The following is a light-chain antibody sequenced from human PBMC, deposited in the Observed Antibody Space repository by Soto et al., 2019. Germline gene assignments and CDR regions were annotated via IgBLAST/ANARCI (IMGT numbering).Light chain of an antibody. J-gene: IGKJ1*01. CDR3: QQYNTRPPWT. CDR1: QSVSNN. CDR2: DAS. Sequence: ILMTQSPATLSVSPGERATLSCRASQSVSNNLAWYQQKPGQAPRLLIYDASTRATGIPARFSGSGSGTEFTLTISGLQSEDFAVYYCQQYNTRPPWTFGQGTKVEIK. V-gene: IGKV3-15*01.